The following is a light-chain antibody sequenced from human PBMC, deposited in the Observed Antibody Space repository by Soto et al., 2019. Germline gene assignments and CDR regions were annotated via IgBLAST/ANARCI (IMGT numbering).Light chain of an antibody. CDR1: QNVNIW. Sequence: DIQVTQSPSTLSAYVGDRVIITCRASQNVNIWLAWYQQRPREAPKLLIYKTSSLESGVPSRISGRGSGTEFTLTISSLEPDDFGTYFCLQYNSHPYTFGQGTKLEIK. V-gene: IGKV1-5*03. CDR2: KTS. CDR3: LQYNSHPYT. J-gene: IGKJ2*01.